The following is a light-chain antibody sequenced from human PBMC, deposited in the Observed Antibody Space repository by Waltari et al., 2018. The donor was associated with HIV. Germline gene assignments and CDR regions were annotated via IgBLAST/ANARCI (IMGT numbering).Light chain of an antibody. V-gene: IGKV1-39*01. CDR1: RGIRTY. CDR2: AAS. Sequence: DIQMTQSPSSLSASVGDSLSITCRASRGIRTYLNWYQQRPGQAPNLVIFAASNLQSGVPPRFSGSGSETDFTLTISSLQPEDFATYCCQQTYITPFTFGPGTTVAIK. J-gene: IGKJ3*01. CDR3: QQTYITPFT.